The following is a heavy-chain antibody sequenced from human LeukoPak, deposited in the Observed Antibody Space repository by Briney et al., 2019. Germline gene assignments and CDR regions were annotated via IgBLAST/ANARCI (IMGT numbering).Heavy chain of an antibody. CDR1: GFTFSSYA. V-gene: IGHV3-23*01. CDR3: AKDHVWGSYRYDAFDI. D-gene: IGHD3-16*02. J-gene: IGHJ3*02. CDR2: ISGSGGST. Sequence: GGSLRLSCAASGFTFSSYAMSWVRQAPGKGLEWVSAISGSGGSTYYADSVKGRFTISRDNSKNTLYLQMNSLRAEDTAVYYCAKDHVWGSYRYDAFDIWGQGTMVTVSS.